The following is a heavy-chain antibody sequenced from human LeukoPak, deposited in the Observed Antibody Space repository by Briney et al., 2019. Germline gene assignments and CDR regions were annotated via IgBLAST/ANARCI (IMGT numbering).Heavy chain of an antibody. CDR1: GYTFTSYG. V-gene: IGHV1-18*01. CDR3: ARQQGRDYYGSGSYAGEFDY. D-gene: IGHD3-10*01. J-gene: IGHJ4*02. CDR2: ISAYNGNT. Sequence: ASVKVSCKASGYTFTSYGISWVRQAPGQGLEWMGWISAYNGNTNYAQKLQGRVTMTTDTSTSTAYMELRSLRSDDTAVYYCARQQGRDYYGSGSYAGEFDYWGQGTLVTVSS.